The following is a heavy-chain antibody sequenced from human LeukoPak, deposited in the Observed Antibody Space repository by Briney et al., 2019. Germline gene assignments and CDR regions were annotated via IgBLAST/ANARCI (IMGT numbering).Heavy chain of an antibody. CDR3: ARGAYDSDY. Sequence: SETLSLTCTVSGYSISSGYYWGWIRQPPGKGLEWIGSIYHSGSTYYNPSLESRVTISVDTSKNQFSLKLSSVTAADTAVYYCARGAYDSDYCGQGTLVTVSS. J-gene: IGHJ4*02. CDR1: GYSISSGYY. CDR2: IYHSGST. V-gene: IGHV4-38-2*02. D-gene: IGHD3-16*01.